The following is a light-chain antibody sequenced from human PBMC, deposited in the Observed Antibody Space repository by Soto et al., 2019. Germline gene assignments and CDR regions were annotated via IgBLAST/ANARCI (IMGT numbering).Light chain of an antibody. CDR1: SSDVGGYNY. CDR3: CSYAGSYTCG. V-gene: IGLV2-11*01. Sequence: QSALTQPRSVSGSPGQSVTISCTGTSSDVGGYNYVSWYQQHPGKAPKLMIYDVSKRPSGVPDRFSGSKSGNTASLTISGLQAEDEADYYCCSYAGSYTCGFGRGTKLTVL. CDR2: DVS. J-gene: IGLJ2*01.